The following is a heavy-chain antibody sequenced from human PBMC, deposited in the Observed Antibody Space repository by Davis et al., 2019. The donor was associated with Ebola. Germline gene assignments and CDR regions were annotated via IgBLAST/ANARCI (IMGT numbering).Heavy chain of an antibody. CDR2: ISSSSSYI. CDR3: ARDGGIVATMDRGMDV. CDR1: GFTFSSYS. J-gene: IGHJ6*02. D-gene: IGHD5-12*01. V-gene: IGHV3-21*01. Sequence: PGGSLRLSCAASGFTFSSYSMNWVRQAPGKGLEWVSSISSSSSYIYYADSVKGRFTISRDNAKNSLYLQMNSLRAEDTAVYYCARDGGIVATMDRGMDVWGQGTTVTVSS.